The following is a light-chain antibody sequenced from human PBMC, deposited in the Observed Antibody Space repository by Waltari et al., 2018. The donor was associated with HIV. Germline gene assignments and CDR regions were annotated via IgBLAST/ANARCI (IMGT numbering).Light chain of an antibody. CDR2: SNT. J-gene: IGLJ2*01. CDR3: SAWDVTLNGLV. Sequence: QSLLTQSPSASGTPGQRVNISCFGTSSNIGSRSVNWYQHFPGPPPKLLIFSNTERPSGVPDRFSCSKSGTSASLAISGLHSQDEADYYCSAWDVTLNGLVFGGGTRLSVL. CDR1: SSNIGSRS. V-gene: IGLV1-44*01.